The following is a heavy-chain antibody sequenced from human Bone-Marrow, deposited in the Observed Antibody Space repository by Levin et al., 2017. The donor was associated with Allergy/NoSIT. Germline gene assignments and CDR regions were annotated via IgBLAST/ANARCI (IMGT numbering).Heavy chain of an antibody. CDR2: INCDSGDT. V-gene: IGHV1-2*02. Sequence: AASVKVSCKASGYTFSGQYMHWVRQAPGQGLEWMAWINCDSGDTKYAQKFQGRVTMTRDTSISTGYMELTSLTSDDTAIYYCTTAVTGTTYVAYWGQGTLVTVSS. CDR1: GYTFSGQY. CDR3: TTAVTGTTYVAY. J-gene: IGHJ4*02. D-gene: IGHD6-19*01.